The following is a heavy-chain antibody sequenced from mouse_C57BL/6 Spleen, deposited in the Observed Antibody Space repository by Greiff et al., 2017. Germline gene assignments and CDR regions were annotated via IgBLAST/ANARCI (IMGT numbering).Heavy chain of an antibody. Sequence: QVQLQQSGAELVRPGASVTLSCKASGYTFTDYEMHWVQQTPVHGLEWIGAIDPETGGTAYNQKFKGKAILTADKSSSTAYMELRSLTSEDSAVYYCTGRGLDDYAGFAYWGQGTLVTVSA. V-gene: IGHV1-15*01. J-gene: IGHJ3*01. CDR1: GYTFTDYE. D-gene: IGHD2-4*01. CDR2: IDPETGGT. CDR3: TGRGLDDYAGFAY.